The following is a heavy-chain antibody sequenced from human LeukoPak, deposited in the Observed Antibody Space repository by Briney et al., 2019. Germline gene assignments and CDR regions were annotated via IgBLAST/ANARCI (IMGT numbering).Heavy chain of an antibody. CDR2: VNLQGST. CDR3: ASWNDDWFDP. D-gene: IGHD1-1*01. CDR1: GGSITNTNY. Sequence: SETLSLTCGVSGGSITNTNYWTWVRQPPGKGLEWIGEVNLQGSTNYNPSLMGRVAIAVDTSENHISLQLTSVTAADTAVYYCASWNDDWFDPWGQGTLVTVSS. J-gene: IGHJ5*02. V-gene: IGHV4-4*02.